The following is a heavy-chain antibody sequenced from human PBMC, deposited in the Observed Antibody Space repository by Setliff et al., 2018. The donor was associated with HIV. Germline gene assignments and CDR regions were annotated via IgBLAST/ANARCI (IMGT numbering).Heavy chain of an antibody. CDR2: INHRGSA. CDR1: GGSFSGYF. V-gene: IGHV4-34*01. D-gene: IGHD1-26*01. CDR3: AKEGNSVDNWLDP. J-gene: IGHJ5*02. Sequence: PSETLSLTCAVYGGSFSGYFWSWIRQSPGKGLEWIGEINHRGSANHNPSFKSRVIISVDTSKNQFSLKLSSVTAADTAVYYCAKEGNSVDNWLDPWGPGTLVTVSS.